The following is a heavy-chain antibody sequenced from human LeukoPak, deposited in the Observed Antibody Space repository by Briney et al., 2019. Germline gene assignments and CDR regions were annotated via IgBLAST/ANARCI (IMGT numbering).Heavy chain of an antibody. CDR3: ARAGQGYCTSASCFLSLDY. CDR1: GASISSGRNY. CDR2: IYYNGNS. J-gene: IGHJ4*02. V-gene: IGHV4-39*07. Sequence: PSETLSLTCNVSGASISSGRNYWGWIRQSPGKGLEWIGSIYYNGNSYYNPSLKSRVTISVDKSENQFSLKLNSVTAADTAVYYCARAGQGYCTSASCFLSLDYWGQGTLVTVSS. D-gene: IGHD2-2*01.